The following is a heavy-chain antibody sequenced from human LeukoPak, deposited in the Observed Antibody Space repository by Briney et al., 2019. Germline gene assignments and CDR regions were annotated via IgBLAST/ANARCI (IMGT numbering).Heavy chain of an antibody. V-gene: IGHV4-34*01. CDR1: GGSFSGYY. CDR3: ARSDHDYGDYWGAFDI. D-gene: IGHD4-17*01. CDR2: INHSGST. Sequence: PSETLSLTCAVYGGSFSGYYWSWIRQPPGKGLEWIGEINHSGSTNYNPSLKSRVTISVDTSKNQFSLKLSSVTAADTAVYYCARSDHDYGDYWGAFDIWGQGTMVTVSS. J-gene: IGHJ3*02.